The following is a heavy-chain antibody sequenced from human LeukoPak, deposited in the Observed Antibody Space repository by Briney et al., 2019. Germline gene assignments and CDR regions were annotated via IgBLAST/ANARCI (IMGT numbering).Heavy chain of an antibody. V-gene: IGHV3-49*03. CDR3: TRARSTWGSGHHDIVATIYNY. CDR2: IRSKAYGGTT. CDR1: GITLSSYA. J-gene: IGHJ4*02. D-gene: IGHD5-12*01. Sequence: GGSLRLSCTASGITLSSYAMSWFRQAPGKGLEWVGFIRSKAYGGTTEYAASVKGRFTISRDDSKSIAYLQMNSLKTEDTAVYYCTRARSTWGSGHHDIVATIYNYWGQGTLVTVSS.